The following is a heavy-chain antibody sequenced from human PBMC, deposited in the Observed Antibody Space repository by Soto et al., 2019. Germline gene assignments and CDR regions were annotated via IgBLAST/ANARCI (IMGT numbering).Heavy chain of an antibody. Sequence: SLRLSCAASGFSFSNNGISWVRQAPGKGLEWVSTISSDGARTYYADSVKGRFTISRDNSKNTISVQMNSLRAEDTALYYCARDRGYCSGGTCYWCFDLWGRGTLVTVSS. CDR3: ARDRGYCSGGTCYWCFDL. J-gene: IGHJ2*01. V-gene: IGHV3-23*01. CDR2: ISSDGART. D-gene: IGHD2-15*01. CDR1: GFSFSNNG.